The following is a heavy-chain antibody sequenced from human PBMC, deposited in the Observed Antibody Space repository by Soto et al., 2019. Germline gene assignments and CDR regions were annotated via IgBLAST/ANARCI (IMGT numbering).Heavy chain of an antibody. CDR3: ATLSTQFDR. CDR1: GFTFSDYY. J-gene: IGHJ5*02. D-gene: IGHD1-1*01. V-gene: IGHV3-11*01. CDR2: ISGSGNSI. Sequence: QVLLVESGGGLVKPGGSLRLSCAASGFTFSDYYMSWLRQAPGMGLEWVSYISGSGNSIYYADSVKGRFTISRDNAKNSLYLQMNSLSVEDTAVYYCATLSTQFDRWGQGNLVTLSS.